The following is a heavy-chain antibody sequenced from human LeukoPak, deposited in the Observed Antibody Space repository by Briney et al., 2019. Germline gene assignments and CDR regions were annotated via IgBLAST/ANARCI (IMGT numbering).Heavy chain of an antibody. J-gene: IGHJ5*02. CDR1: GFTFSSYA. CDR3: AKGTTVTTSYNWFDP. CDR2: ISGSGGST. Sequence: GGSLSLSCAASGFTFSSYAMSWVRQAPGKGLEWVSAISGSGGSTYYADSVKGRFTISRDNSKNTLYLQMNSLRAEDTAVYYCAKGTTVTTSYNWFDPWGQGTLVTVSS. D-gene: IGHD4-11*01. V-gene: IGHV3-23*01.